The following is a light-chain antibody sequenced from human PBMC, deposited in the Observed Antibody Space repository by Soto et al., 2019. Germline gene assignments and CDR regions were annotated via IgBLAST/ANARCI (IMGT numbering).Light chain of an antibody. Sequence: QSVLTQPPSASGTPGQRVTISCSGSSSNIGSLSVDWYQHLPGTAPKLLIYSDYQRPSGVPDRFSGSKSGTSASLAISGLQSEDDADYYCAAWNGILNGLYVFGTGTKVTVL. J-gene: IGLJ1*01. CDR3: AAWNGILNGLYV. CDR1: SSNIGSLS. CDR2: SDY. V-gene: IGLV1-44*01.